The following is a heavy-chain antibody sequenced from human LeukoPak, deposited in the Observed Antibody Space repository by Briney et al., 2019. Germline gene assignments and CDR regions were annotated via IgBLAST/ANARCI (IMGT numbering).Heavy chain of an antibody. J-gene: IGHJ5*02. Sequence: GASVKVSCKASGYTFTSYGISWVRQAPGQGLEWMGWISAYNGNTNYAQKLQGRVTMTTDTSTSTAYMELRSLRSDDTAVYYCARVPYMARGVIEWFDPWGQGTLVTVSS. CDR3: ARVPYMARGVIEWFDP. CDR1: GYTFTSYG. CDR2: ISAYNGNT. D-gene: IGHD3-10*01. V-gene: IGHV1-18*01.